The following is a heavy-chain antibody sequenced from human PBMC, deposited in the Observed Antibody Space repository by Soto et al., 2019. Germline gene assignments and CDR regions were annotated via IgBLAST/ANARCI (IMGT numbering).Heavy chain of an antibody. CDR3: ARVIGYCSNSNGFCEVDVRP. J-gene: IGHJ5*02. V-gene: IGHV1-2*02. CDR2: INPNSGDT. CDR1: GYTFTGYF. Sequence: SVKVSCKTSGYTFTGYFIHWVRQAPGQGLEWMGWINPNSGDTNYAPNFQGRVTMTRDTSINTAYMELSRLRSDDTAVYYCARVIGYCSNSNGFCEVDVRPWGQGTLVTGSS. D-gene: IGHD2-2*01.